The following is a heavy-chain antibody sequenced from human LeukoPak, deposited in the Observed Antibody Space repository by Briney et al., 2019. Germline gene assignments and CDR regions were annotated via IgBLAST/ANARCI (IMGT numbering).Heavy chain of an antibody. D-gene: IGHD3-16*02. CDR2: ISYDGRSE. J-gene: IGHJ6*02. Sequence: GRSLRLSCTMSGFTSRTYGMHWVRQTPGKGLEWVASISYDGRSEYFVDSVKGRFTISRDDSKNTMSLQMNSLRPGDTAVYYCAKSLLDYSYYFFGMDVWGHGTTVTVSS. CDR1: GFTSRTYG. CDR3: AKSLLDYSYYFFGMDV. V-gene: IGHV3-30*18.